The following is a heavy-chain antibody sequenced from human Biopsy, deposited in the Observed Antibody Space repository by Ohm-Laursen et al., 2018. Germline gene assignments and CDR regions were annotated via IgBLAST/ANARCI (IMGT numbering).Heavy chain of an antibody. J-gene: IGHJ2*01. CDR1: GDSIARYY. CDR3: ARDRGYYSDRTVPGYFDL. V-gene: IGHV4-59*01. Sequence: SETLSLTCTVSGDSIARYYWTWIRQSPGKGLEWIAYIYYSGRPNYNPSLKGRVVISVDRSRNQFFLKLTSATPADTAIYYCARDRGYYSDRTVPGYFDLWGRGTLVTVSS. CDR2: IYYSGRP. D-gene: IGHD3-22*01.